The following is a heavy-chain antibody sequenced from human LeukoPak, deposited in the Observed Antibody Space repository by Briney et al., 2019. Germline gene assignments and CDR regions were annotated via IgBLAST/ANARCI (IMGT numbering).Heavy chain of an antibody. CDR3: ARDLDHCDSTNCHNWFDP. D-gene: IGHD2/OR15-2a*01. CDR2: IYTFGST. CDR1: GGSISTYH. Sequence: PSETLSLTCTVSGGSISTYHWSWIRQPAGKGLEWIGRIYTFGSTSYSPSLKSRVTISVDKSKSQFSLKLRYVTAADTAVYYCARDLDHCDSTNCHNWFDPWGQGTLVTVSS. J-gene: IGHJ5*02. V-gene: IGHV4-4*07.